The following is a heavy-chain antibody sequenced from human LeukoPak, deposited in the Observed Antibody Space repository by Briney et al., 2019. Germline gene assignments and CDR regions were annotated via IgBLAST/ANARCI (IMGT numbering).Heavy chain of an antibody. Sequence: GESLKISCKVSGYSFTSYCIGWVRQMPGKGLKWMGIIYPGDSVTRYSPSFQGQVTISADKSIRTAYLQWSSLKASDTEMYYCERYLGDATNAFDIWGQGRMVTVYS. CDR1: GYSFTSYC. CDR3: ERYLGDATNAFDI. V-gene: IGHV5-51*01. J-gene: IGHJ3*02. CDR2: IYPGDSVT. D-gene: IGHD1-26*01.